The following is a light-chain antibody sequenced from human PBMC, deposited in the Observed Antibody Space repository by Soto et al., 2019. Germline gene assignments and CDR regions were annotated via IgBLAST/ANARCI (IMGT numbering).Light chain of an antibody. Sequence: HSALTQPASVSGSPGQSITISCTGTSSDVGSYNLVSWYQQHLGKAPKRMIYEGSKRHSGVSNRFSGSKSGNTASLTISGLQPEDEADYYCCSYAGSSPYVVFGGGTKLTVL. CDR3: CSYAGSSPYVV. V-gene: IGLV2-23*01. J-gene: IGLJ2*01. CDR2: EGS. CDR1: SSDVGSYNL.